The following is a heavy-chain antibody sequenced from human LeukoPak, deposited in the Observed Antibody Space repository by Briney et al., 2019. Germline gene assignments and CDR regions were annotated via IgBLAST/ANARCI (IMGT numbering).Heavy chain of an antibody. CDR2: ISSGSSTI. CDR1: GFTFSRYN. CDR3: AKILEGDDY. D-gene: IGHD3-16*01. V-gene: IGHV3-48*02. Sequence: GGSLRLSCAASGFTFSRYNMNWVRQAPGKGLEWNSYISSGSSTIYYADSVKGRFTISRDNAKNSLYLQMNSLRDEDTAVYYCAKILEGDDYWGQGTLVTVSS. J-gene: IGHJ4*02.